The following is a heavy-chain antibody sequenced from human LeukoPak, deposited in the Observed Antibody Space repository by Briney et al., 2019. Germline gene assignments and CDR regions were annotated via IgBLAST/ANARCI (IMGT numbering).Heavy chain of an antibody. V-gene: IGHV3-7*01. CDR1: GFTFSSYW. CDR3: ARYSRYDPLEPFDY. CDR2: IKQDGSEK. Sequence: QTGGSLRLSCAASGFTFSSYWTSWVRQAPGKGLEWVANIKQDGSEKYYVDSVKGRFTISRDNAKNSLYLQMNSPRAEDTAVYYCARYSRYDPLEPFDYWGQGTLVTVSS. J-gene: IGHJ4*02. D-gene: IGHD5-12*01.